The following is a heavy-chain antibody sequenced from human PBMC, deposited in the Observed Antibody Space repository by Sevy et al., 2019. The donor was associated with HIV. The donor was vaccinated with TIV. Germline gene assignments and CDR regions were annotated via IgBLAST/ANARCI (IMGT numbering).Heavy chain of an antibody. Sequence: ASVKVSCKASGGTFSSYAIGWVRQAPGQGLEWMGGIIPIFGTANYAQKFQGRVTITADESTSTAYMELSSLRSEDTAVYYCARDPPKYSSSWYEDYYYYGMDVWGQGTTVTVSS. J-gene: IGHJ6*02. D-gene: IGHD6-13*01. V-gene: IGHV1-69*13. CDR1: GGTFSSYA. CDR2: IIPIFGTA. CDR3: ARDPPKYSSSWYEDYYYYGMDV.